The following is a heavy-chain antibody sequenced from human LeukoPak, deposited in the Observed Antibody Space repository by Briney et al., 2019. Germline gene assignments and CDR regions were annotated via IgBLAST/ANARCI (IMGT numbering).Heavy chain of an antibody. D-gene: IGHD6-6*01. CDR3: ARMLDSSSSDAFDI. J-gene: IGHJ3*02. CDR1: GGTFSSYA. Sequence: VASVKVSCKASGGTFSSYAISWVRQAPGQGLEWMGGIIPIFGTANYAQKFQGRVTITADKSTSTAYMELSSLRSEDTAVYYCARMLDSSSSDAFDIWGQGTMVTVSS. CDR2: IIPIFGTA. V-gene: IGHV1-69*06.